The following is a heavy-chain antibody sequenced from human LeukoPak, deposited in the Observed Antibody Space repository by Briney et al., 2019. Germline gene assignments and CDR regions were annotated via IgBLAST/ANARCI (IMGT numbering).Heavy chain of an antibody. CDR3: ARGVYYDSSGYPRGDY. Sequence: ASVKVSCKASGYTFTGYYMHWVRQAPGQGLEWMGWINPNSGGTNYAQKLQGRVTMTTDTSTSTTYMELRSLRSDDTAVYYCARGVYYDSSGYPRGDYWGQGTLVTVSS. CDR1: GYTFTGYY. CDR2: INPNSGGT. J-gene: IGHJ4*02. V-gene: IGHV1-2*02. D-gene: IGHD3-22*01.